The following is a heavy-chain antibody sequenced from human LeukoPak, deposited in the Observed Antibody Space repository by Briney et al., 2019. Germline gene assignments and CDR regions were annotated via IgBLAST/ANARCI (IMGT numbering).Heavy chain of an antibody. V-gene: IGHV1-69*05. J-gene: IGHJ5*02. CDR3: ARGEKKTNWFDP. Sequence: ASVKVSCKASGGTFSSYAISWVRQAPGQGLEWMGGIIPIFGTTNYAQKFQGRVTITTDESTSTAYMELSSLRSEDTAVYYCARGEKKTNWFDPWGQGTLVTVSS. CDR1: GGTFSSYA. CDR2: IIPIFGTT.